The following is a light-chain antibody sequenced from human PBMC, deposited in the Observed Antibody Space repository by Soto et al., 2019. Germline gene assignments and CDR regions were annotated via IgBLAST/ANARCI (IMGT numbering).Light chain of an antibody. J-gene: IGLJ2*01. CDR3: CSFVRTNGLL. CDR2: EVN. Sequence: QSALTQPASVSGSPGQSITISCTGTSSDVGSYDLVSWYQHHSGKAPKIIIYEVNKRPSGISDRFSGSKSGNTPSLTISGLQAEDEADYFCCSFVRTNGLLFGGGTKVTVL. CDR1: SSDVGSYDL. V-gene: IGLV2-23*02.